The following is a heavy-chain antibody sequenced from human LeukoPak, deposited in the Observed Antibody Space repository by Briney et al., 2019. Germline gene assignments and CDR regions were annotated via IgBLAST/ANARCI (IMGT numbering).Heavy chain of an antibody. CDR2: IKSKTDGGTT. J-gene: IGHJ4*02. Sequence: GGSLRLSWAVSGVTNYAISWVRQAPGKGLEWVGRIKSKTDGGTTDYAAPVKGRFTISRDDSKNTLYLQMNSLKTEDTAVYYCTTEPAGYCSGGSCYSPPDYWGQGTLVTVSS. CDR3: TTEPAGYCSGGSCYSPPDY. CDR1: GVTNYA. D-gene: IGHD2-15*01. V-gene: IGHV3-15*01.